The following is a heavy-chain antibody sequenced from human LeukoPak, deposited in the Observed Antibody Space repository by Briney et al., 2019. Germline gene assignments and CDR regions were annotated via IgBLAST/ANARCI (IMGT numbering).Heavy chain of an antibody. CDR3: ARDCSGDTAAYYFDY. CDR2: INPSGGST. CDR1: GYTFTSYY. D-gene: IGHD3-10*02. Sequence: GASVKVSCKASGYTFTSYYMHWVRQAPGQGLEWMGIINPSGGSTSYAQKFQGRVTMTRDTSTSTVYMYLSSLRAEDTAVYYCARDCSGDTAAYYFDYWGQGTLVTVSS. V-gene: IGHV1-46*01. J-gene: IGHJ4*02.